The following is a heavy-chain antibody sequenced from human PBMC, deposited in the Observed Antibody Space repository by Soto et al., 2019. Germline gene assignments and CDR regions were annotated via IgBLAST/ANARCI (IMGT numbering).Heavy chain of an antibody. CDR1: GGYFSGYY. D-gene: IGHD2-15*01. J-gene: IGHJ4*02. CDR2: INHSGST. CDR3: ARRYCSGGSCYQAFDY. Sequence: QVQLQQWGAGLLKPSETLSLTCAVYGGYFSGYYWSWIRQPPGKGLEWIGEINHSGSTNYNPSLKSRVTISVDTSKNQFSLKLSSVTAADTAVYYCARRYCSGGSCYQAFDYWGQGTLVTVSS. V-gene: IGHV4-34*01.